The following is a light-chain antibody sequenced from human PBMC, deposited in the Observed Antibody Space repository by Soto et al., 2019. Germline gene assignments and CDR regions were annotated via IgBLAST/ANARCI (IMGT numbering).Light chain of an antibody. CDR2: GAA. V-gene: IGKV3-20*01. CDR3: QQYGSCPPET. CDR1: QSVSSRY. J-gene: IGKJ1*01. Sequence: TVLTQSGGTLTLAPGERATLSCRASQSVSSRYLAGYQQNPGRAPSRLTDGAATRATGTPDRLSGSGSGTQLTMTISRLETEDFALYHCQQYGSCPPETFGQGTKVDIK.